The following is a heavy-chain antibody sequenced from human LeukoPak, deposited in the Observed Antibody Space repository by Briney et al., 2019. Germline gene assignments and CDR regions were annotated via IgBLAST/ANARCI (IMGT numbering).Heavy chain of an antibody. CDR1: GGSFSGYY. V-gene: IGHV4-34*01. Sequence: KPSETLSLTCAVYGGSFSGYYWSWIRQPPGKGLEWIGEINHSGSTNYNPSLKSRVTISVDTSKNQFSLKLSSVTAADTAVYYCARGYSSSSPLLSWGQGTLVTVPS. CDR2: INHSGST. D-gene: IGHD6-13*01. J-gene: IGHJ4*02. CDR3: ARGYSSSSPLLS.